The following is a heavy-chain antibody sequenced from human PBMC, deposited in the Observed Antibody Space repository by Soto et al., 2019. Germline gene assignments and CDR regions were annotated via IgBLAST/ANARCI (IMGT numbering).Heavy chain of an antibody. CDR3: AMFASWRYNWFDP. Sequence: VQLVQAGAEVKKPVASVKVSCKASGYTFSGFYLHWVRQAPGQGLEWMGWINPSTGGTVYAQTFQGRVTMTSDTSVLTAYMEISRLTSDDTAVFYCAMFASWRYNWFDPWGQGTRVTVSS. CDR2: INPSTGGT. J-gene: IGHJ5*02. V-gene: IGHV1-2*02. D-gene: IGHD2-2*01. CDR1: GYTFSGFY.